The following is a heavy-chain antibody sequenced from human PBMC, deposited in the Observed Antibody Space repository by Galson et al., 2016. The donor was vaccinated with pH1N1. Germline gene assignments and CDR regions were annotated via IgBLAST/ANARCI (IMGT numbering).Heavy chain of an antibody. CDR2: IYPSDSDT. CDR1: GYSFTNYW. Sequence: QSGAEVKKPGKSLKISCKGSGYSFTNYWIGWVRQMPGKGLEWMGIIYPSDSDTRYGPSFQGQVTISADKSISTAYLQWSSLKASDTAIYYCARGSGSPDSYYYYGIDVWGQGTTVTVSS. V-gene: IGHV5-51*01. CDR3: ARGSGSPDSYYYYGIDV. J-gene: IGHJ6*02. D-gene: IGHD3-10*01.